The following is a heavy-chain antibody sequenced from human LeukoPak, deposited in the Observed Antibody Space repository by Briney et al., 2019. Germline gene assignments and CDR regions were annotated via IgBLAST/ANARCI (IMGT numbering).Heavy chain of an antibody. Sequence: PSQTLSLTCTVSGGSISGYYWSWIRQPPGKGLEWIGYIYTSGSTNYNPSLKSRVTIPVDTSKNQFSLRLSSVTAADTAMYFCARAYSRSSSHFDDWGQGTLVPVSS. CDR2: IYTSGST. CDR1: GGSISGYY. D-gene: IGHD1-26*01. V-gene: IGHV4-4*09. J-gene: IGHJ4*02. CDR3: ARAYSRSSSHFDD.